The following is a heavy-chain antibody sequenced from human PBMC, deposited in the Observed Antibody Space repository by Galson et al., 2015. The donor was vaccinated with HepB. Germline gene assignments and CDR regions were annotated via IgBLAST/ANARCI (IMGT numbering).Heavy chain of an antibody. J-gene: IGHJ3*01. CDR2: INTYNGNT. D-gene: IGHD3-10*01. V-gene: IGHV1-18*04. Sequence: SCKASGYTFIHYGINWVRQAPGQGLEWMGRINTYNGNTKYTQKFQGRVTVTADTSTSTVHMELRSLRSDDTAVYYCAVEMWFGQFDFWGQGTRVTVSS. CDR3: AVEMWFGQFDF. CDR1: GYTFIHYG.